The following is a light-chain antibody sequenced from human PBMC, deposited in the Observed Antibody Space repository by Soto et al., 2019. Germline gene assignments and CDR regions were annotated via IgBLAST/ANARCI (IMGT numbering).Light chain of an antibody. J-gene: IGKJ1*01. V-gene: IGKV1-6*01. CDR1: QGIRND. CDR2: AAT. Sequence: AIQMTQSPSSLSASVGDRVTITCRASQGIRNDLSWYQQKFGQAPKLLIYAATNLQNGVPSRFSGSGSGTDFTLTIPSLQPDDFATYYCLQDYDYPWAFGQGTRV. CDR3: LQDYDYPWA.